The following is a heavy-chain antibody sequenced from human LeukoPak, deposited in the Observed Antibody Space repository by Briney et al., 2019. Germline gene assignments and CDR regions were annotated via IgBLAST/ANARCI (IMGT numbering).Heavy chain of an antibody. V-gene: IGHV3-7*01. Sequence: QPGGSLRLSCAASGFTFSSYWMSWVRQAPGKGLEWVANIKQDGSEKYYVDSVKGRFTISRDNAKNSLYLQMNSLRAEDTAVYYCAKDRMVVTAIHDYWGQGTLVTVSS. CDR1: GFTFSSYW. D-gene: IGHD2-21*02. CDR2: IKQDGSEK. CDR3: AKDRMVVTAIHDY. J-gene: IGHJ4*02.